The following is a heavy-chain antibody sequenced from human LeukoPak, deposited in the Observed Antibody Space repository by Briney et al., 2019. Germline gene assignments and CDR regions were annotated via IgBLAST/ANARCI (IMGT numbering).Heavy chain of an antibody. D-gene: IGHD6-13*01. CDR3: ARDPIADSSSWYWGPSDYYYYYMDV. CDR2: ISYDGSNK. V-gene: IGHV3-30-3*01. J-gene: IGHJ6*03. CDR1: GFTFNRDW. Sequence: GGSLRLSCTASGFTFNRDWTAWVRQAPGKGLEWVAVISYDGSNKYYADSVKGRFTISRDNSKNTLYLQMNSLRAEDTAVYYCARDPIADSSSWYWGPSDYYYYYMDVWGKGTTVTVSS.